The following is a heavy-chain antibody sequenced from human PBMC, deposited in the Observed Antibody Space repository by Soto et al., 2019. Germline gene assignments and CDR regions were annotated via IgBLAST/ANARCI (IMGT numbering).Heavy chain of an antibody. Sequence: LSLTCNVSGGSINSDGYSWSWIRQPPGQGLEWIGDIYHSGSLYYNPSLKSRVTMSLDRSKNQFSLMLSSVTAADTAVYYCAKLYCSTSTCYSRRGMDVWGQGTTVTVSS. CDR3: AKLYCSTSTCYSRRGMDV. CDR2: IYHSGSL. V-gene: IGHV4-30-2*01. J-gene: IGHJ6*02. D-gene: IGHD2-2*01. CDR1: GGSINSDGYS.